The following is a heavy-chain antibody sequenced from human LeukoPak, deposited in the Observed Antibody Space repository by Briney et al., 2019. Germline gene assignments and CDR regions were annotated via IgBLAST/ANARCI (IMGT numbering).Heavy chain of an antibody. CDR2: INHSGST. CDR1: GGSINNYY. V-gene: IGHV4-34*01. CDR3: ARRGLRRTIDY. Sequence: PSETLSLTCTVSGGSINNYYWGWVRQPPGKGLEWIGEINHSGSTNYNPSLKSRVTISVDTSKNQFSLKLSSVTAADTAVYYCARRGLRRTIDYWGQGTLVTVSS. J-gene: IGHJ4*02. D-gene: IGHD3-10*01.